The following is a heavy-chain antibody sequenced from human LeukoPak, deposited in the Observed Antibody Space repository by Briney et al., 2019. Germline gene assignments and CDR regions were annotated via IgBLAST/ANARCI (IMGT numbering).Heavy chain of an antibody. Sequence: ASVKVSCKASGYTFTGYYKHWVRQAPGQGLEWMGWINPNSGGTNYAQKFQGRVTMTRDTSISTAYMELSRLRSDDTAVYYCAREGVENGSGSDLDYWGQGTLVTVSS. CDR1: GYTFTGYY. CDR2: INPNSGGT. V-gene: IGHV1-2*02. J-gene: IGHJ4*02. D-gene: IGHD3-10*01. CDR3: AREGVENGSGSDLDY.